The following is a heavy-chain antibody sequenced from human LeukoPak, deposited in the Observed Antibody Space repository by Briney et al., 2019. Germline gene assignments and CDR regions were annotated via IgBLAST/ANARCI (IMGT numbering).Heavy chain of an antibody. CDR3: ATSYDSSGCE. J-gene: IGHJ4*02. CDR2: IKEDGGAK. Sequence: PGGSLRLACAASGFTFSRYWMSWVRQAPGKGLEWVANIKEDGGAKYYVDSVKGRFTISRDNAKNSVYLQMNSLRAEDTAVYYCATSYDSSGCEWGQGTLVTVSS. V-gene: IGHV3-7*01. D-gene: IGHD3-22*01. CDR1: GFTFSRYW.